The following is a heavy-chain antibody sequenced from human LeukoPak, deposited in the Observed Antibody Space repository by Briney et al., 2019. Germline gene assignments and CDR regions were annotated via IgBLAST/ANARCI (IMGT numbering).Heavy chain of an antibody. V-gene: IGHV4-34*01. Sequence: SETLSLTCAVYGGSFSGYYWSWIRQPPGKGLEWIGEINHSGSTNYNPSLKSRVTISVDTSKNQFSLKLSSVTAADTAVYYCACYSNIAVVDELPAAIGGNWFDPWGQGTLVTASS. D-gene: IGHD2-2*02. CDR2: INHSGST. CDR1: GGSFSGYY. CDR3: ACYSNIAVVDELPAAIGGNWFDP. J-gene: IGHJ5*02.